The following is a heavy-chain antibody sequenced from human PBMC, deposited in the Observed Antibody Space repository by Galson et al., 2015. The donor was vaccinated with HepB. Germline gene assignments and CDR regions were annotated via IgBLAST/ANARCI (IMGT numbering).Heavy chain of an antibody. CDR1: GFTVSSNY. D-gene: IGHD3-22*01. V-gene: IGHV3-66*02. CDR3: ARIYDSSGYVYWYFEL. J-gene: IGHJ2*01. Sequence: SLRLSCAASGFTVSSNYMSWVRQAPGKGLEWVSVIYSGGSTYYADSVKGRFTISRDNSKNTLYLQMNSLRAEDTAVYYCARIYDSSGYVYWYFELWGRGTLVTVSS. CDR2: IYSGGST.